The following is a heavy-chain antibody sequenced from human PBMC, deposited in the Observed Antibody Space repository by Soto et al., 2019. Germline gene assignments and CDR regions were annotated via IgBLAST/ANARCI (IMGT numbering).Heavy chain of an antibody. V-gene: IGHV4-34*01. CDR1: GGSFSGYY. D-gene: IGHD3-10*01. Sequence: SETLSLTCAVYGGSFSGYYWSWIRQPPGKGLEWIGEINHSGSTNYNPSLKSRVTISVDTSKNQFSLKLSSVTAADTAVYYCARVVSRVRGVIITGSWFDPWGQGTLVTVSS. CDR3: ARVVSRVRGVIITGSWFDP. CDR2: INHSGST. J-gene: IGHJ5*02.